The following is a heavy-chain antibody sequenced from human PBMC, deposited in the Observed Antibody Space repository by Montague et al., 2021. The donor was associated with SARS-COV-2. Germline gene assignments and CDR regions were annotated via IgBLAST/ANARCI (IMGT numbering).Heavy chain of an antibody. J-gene: IGHJ6*02. Sequence: SETLSLTCSISGGSINSFYWNWIRQSPGKGLEWIGYVYYTGGTNYNPSLKSRATISVDTSKNQFSLTVGSVTVADTAVYYCARAGGGSSYNYYGLDDWGQGTTVTVSS. CDR2: VYYTGGT. CDR1: GGSINSFY. D-gene: IGHD2-15*01. V-gene: IGHV4-59*01. CDR3: ARAGGGSSYNYYGLDD.